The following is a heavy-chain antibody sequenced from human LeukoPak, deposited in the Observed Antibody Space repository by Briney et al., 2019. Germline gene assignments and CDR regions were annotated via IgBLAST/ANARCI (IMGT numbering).Heavy chain of an antibody. CDR3: ARDPYSGAYGNTYYYFMDV. V-gene: IGHV3-21*01. CDR2: ITTSSSYT. Sequence: GGSLRLSCEAFGFSFSSYNMDWVRQTPGKGLEWISSITTSSSYTFYADSVKGRFTISRDNARNSLYLQMNSLTAEDTAVYYCARDPYSGAYGNTYYYFMDVWGKGTTVTISS. D-gene: IGHD1-26*01. J-gene: IGHJ6*03. CDR1: GFSFSSYN.